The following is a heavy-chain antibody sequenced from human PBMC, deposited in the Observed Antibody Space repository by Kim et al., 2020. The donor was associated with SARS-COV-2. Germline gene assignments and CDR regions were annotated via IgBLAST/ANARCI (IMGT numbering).Heavy chain of an antibody. CDR3: VRLRYFDWLFDY. J-gene: IGHJ4*02. V-gene: IGHV4-30-2*03. Sequence: YDNRALKSRVAVYVDTSKNQFSVKLSSVTAADTAVYYCVRLRYFDWLFDYWGQGTLVTVSS. D-gene: IGHD3-9*01.